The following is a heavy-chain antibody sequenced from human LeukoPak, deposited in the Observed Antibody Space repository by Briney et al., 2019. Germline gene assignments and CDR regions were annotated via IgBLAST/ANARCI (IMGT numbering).Heavy chain of an antibody. J-gene: IGHJ4*02. Sequence: GESLKISCNGSGYRSANYWIGWVRAMPGKGLESMGIIYPGDSDTRYSPSFQGQVTMSANKSISTAYLQWSSLKASDTAMYYCARVSDGYNDYWGQGTLVTVSS. V-gene: IGHV5-51*01. CDR2: IYPGDSDT. D-gene: IGHD5-24*01. CDR1: GYRSANYW. CDR3: ARVSDGYNDY.